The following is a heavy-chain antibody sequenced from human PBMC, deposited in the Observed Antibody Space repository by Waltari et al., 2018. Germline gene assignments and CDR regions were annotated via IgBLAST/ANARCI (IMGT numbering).Heavy chain of an antibody. J-gene: IGHJ4*02. CDR2: ISGDSRFI. CDR1: GFTFSCYS. D-gene: IGHD3-16*01. V-gene: IGHV3-21*01. CDR3: ARDRRGYFDY. Sequence: EVQLVESGGGLVKPGGSLRLSCEASGFTFSCYSMNWVRQAPGKGLEWVSSISGDSRFIYYADSVNGPITISSDVEKNSLYLQMNSLRVEDTAVYYCARDRRGYFDYWGPGTLVSVSS.